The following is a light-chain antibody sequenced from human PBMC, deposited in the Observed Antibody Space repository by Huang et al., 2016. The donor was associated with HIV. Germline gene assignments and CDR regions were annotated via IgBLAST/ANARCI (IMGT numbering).Light chain of an antibody. J-gene: IGKJ1*01. CDR2: QAS. CDR1: QSISSW. CDR3: QQYDSYSRWT. Sequence: DIQMTQSPSTLSASVGDRVSITCRASQSISSWLAWYQQKPGKAPKLLIYQASSLHNGVPSRFSGSGSGTEFTLTISSLQPDDFATYYCQQYDSYSRWTFGQGTKVEVK. V-gene: IGKV1-5*03.